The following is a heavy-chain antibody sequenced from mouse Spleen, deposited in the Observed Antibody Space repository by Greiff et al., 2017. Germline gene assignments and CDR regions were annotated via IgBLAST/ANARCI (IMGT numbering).Heavy chain of an antibody. CDR2: ISSGGGNT. CDR1: GFTFSSYA. Sequence: EVKLMESGGGLVKLGGSLKLSCAASGFTFSSYAMSWVRQTPEKRLEWVATISSGGGNTYYPDSVKGRFTISRDNAKNTLYLQMSSLKSEDTAMYYCARHDDYDVDYAMDYWGQGTSVTVSS. D-gene: IGHD2-4*01. J-gene: IGHJ4*01. CDR3: ARHDDYDVDYAMDY. V-gene: IGHV5-9*04.